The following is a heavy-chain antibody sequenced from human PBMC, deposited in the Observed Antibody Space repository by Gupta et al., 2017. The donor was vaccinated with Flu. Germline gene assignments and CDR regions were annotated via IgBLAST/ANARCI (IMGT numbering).Heavy chain of an antibody. D-gene: IGHD4-17*01. CDR2: IYYSGST. CDR3: ARLLSFDYGDPNWFDP. V-gene: IGHV4-39*01. Sequence: QLQLQESGPGLVKPSETLSLTCTVSGGSISSSSYYWGWIRQPPGKGLEWIGSIYYSGSTYYNPSLKSRVTISVDTSKNQFSLKLSSVTAADTAVYYCARLLSFDYGDPNWFDPWGQGTLVTVSS. CDR1: GGSISSSSYY. J-gene: IGHJ5*02.